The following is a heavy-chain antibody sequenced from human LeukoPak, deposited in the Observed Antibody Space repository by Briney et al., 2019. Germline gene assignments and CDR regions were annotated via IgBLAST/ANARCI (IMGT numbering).Heavy chain of an antibody. CDR1: GYSISSGYY. D-gene: IGHD6-13*01. V-gene: IGHV4-38-2*01. Sequence: SETLSLTCAVSGYSISSGYYWGWIRQPPGKGLEWIRSIYHSGSTYYNPSLKSRVTISVDMSKNQFSLKLSSVTAADTAVYYCARAVGGGAAGRYYYGMDVWGKGTTVTVSS. CDR3: ARAVGGGAAGRYYYGMDV. J-gene: IGHJ6*04. CDR2: IYHSGST.